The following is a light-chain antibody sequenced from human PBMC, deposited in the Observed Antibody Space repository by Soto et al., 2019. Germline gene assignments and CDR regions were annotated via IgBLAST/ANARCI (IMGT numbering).Light chain of an antibody. V-gene: IGKV1-39*01. CDR3: QQSYSTLFT. CDR2: AAS. Sequence: DIQMTQSPSSLSASVGDRVTITCRASPSLNSSLNWYQQKQGKAPNLLIYAASSLQSGVPSRFSGSGSGTDFTLTISSLQPEDFSTYYCQQSYSTLFTFGPGTKVDIK. J-gene: IGKJ3*01. CDR1: PSLNSS.